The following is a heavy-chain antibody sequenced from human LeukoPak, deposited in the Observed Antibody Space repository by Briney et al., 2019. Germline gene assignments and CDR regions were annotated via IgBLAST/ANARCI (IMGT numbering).Heavy chain of an antibody. J-gene: IGHJ2*01. D-gene: IGHD3-3*02. CDR1: GFSVSLNY. CDR3: ARVGDHFHWYLDL. Sequence: SGGSLTLSCAASGFSVSLNYMNWVRQAPGKGLEWVSILYRGSDTYYADSVKGRFTISRDSSKNMLFLHMNSLRAEDTAVYYCARVGDHFHWYLDLWGRGTLVTVSS. V-gene: IGHV3-53*01. CDR2: LYRGSDT.